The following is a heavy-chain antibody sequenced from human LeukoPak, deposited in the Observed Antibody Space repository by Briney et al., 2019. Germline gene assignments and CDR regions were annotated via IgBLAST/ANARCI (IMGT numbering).Heavy chain of an antibody. CDR2: ISSSSSTI. Sequence: GGSLRLSCAASGFTFSSYSMNWVCQAPGKGLEWVSYISSSSSTIYYADSVKGRFTISRDNAKNSLYLQMNSLRAEDTAVYYCARGSTIFGVAGGPTPYYYMDVWGKGTTVTVSS. CDR3: ARGSTIFGVAGGPTPYYYMDV. V-gene: IGHV3-48*01. CDR1: GFTFSSYS. J-gene: IGHJ6*03. D-gene: IGHD3-3*01.